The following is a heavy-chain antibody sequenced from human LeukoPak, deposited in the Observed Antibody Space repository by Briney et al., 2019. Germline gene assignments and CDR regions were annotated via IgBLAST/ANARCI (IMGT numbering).Heavy chain of an antibody. CDR1: GFTFSSYS. CDR3: ARNTDYGSDY. J-gene: IGHJ4*02. CDR2: ISTSTTTI. Sequence: GGSLRLSCEASGFTFSSYSMNWVRQAPGKGLEWISYISTSTTTIYYANSVKGRFTISRDNAKNSLYLQMNSLRAEDTAVYYCARNTDYGSDYWGQGTLVTVSS. D-gene: IGHD4/OR15-4a*01. V-gene: IGHV3-48*04.